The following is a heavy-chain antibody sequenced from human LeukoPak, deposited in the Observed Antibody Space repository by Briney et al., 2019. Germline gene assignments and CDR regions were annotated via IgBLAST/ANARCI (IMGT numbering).Heavy chain of an antibody. CDR1: GFSFNNCA. D-gene: IGHD3-10*01. V-gene: IGHV3-23*01. CDR3: AKTYGSGSYLTDAFDI. CDR2: ISGSGGST. J-gene: IGHJ3*02. Sequence: GGSLRLSCAASGFSFNNCAMTWVRQAPGKGLEWVSAISGSGGSTYYADSVKGRFTISRDNSKSTLYLQMNSLRAEDTAVYYCAKTYGSGSYLTDAFDIWGQGTMVTVSS.